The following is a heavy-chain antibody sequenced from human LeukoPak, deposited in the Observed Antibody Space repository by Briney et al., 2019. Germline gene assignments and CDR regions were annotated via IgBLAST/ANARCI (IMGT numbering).Heavy chain of an antibody. CDR3: TSSRDGYNFYFDY. D-gene: IGHD5-24*01. J-gene: IGHJ4*02. CDR1: GFTFGDYA. V-gene: IGHV3-49*04. CDR2: IRSKAYGGTT. Sequence: GGSLRLSCTASGFTFGDYAMSWVRQAPGKGPEWVGFIRSKAYGGTTEYAASVKGRFTISRDDSKSIAYLQMNSLKTEDTAVYYCTSSRDGYNFYFDYWGQGTLVTVSS.